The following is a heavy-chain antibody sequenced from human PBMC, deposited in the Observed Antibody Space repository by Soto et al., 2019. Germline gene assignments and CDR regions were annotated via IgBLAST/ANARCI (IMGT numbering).Heavy chain of an antibody. Sequence: QVTLKESGPVLVKPTETLTLTCTVSGFSLSNGRMGVSWIRQPPGKALEWLAHIFPNDEKSYSTSLKSRLTISKDTSKTQVFLTMTHMDPVDTATYYCALIVGASIVVSYYFDYWGPGTLVTVSS. J-gene: IGHJ4*02. V-gene: IGHV2-26*01. CDR1: GFSLSNGRMG. CDR3: ALIVGASIVVSYYFDY. D-gene: IGHD1-26*01. CDR2: IFPNDEK.